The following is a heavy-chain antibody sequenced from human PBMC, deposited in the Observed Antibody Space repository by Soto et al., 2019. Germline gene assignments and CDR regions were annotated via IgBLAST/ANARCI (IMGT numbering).Heavy chain of an antibody. Sequence: ASVKVSCKASGYTFISYGISWVRQAPGQGLEWMGWISAYNGNTNYAQKFQGRVTMSTDTSTSTAYMELRSLRSDDTAVYYCAITKRECIAAAVTDRYGIDGWGQGTTVTVSS. CDR3: AITKRECIAAAVTDRYGIDG. V-gene: IGHV1-18*01. CDR2: ISAYNGNT. D-gene: IGHD6-13*01. CDR1: GYTFISYG. J-gene: IGHJ6*02.